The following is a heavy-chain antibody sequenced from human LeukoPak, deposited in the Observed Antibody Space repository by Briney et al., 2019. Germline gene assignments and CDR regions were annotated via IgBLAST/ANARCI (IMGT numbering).Heavy chain of an antibody. V-gene: IGHV3-48*03. CDR2: ISSSGTTI. D-gene: IGHD2-2*01. CDR3: ARDGLGYCSSTSCYYYYMDV. J-gene: IGHJ6*03. CDR1: GFTFSSYE. Sequence: PGGSLRLSCAASGFTFSSYEMTWVRQAPGKGLEWVSHISSSGTTIYYADSVKGRFTISRDNAKNSLYLQMNSLRAEDTAVYYCARDGLGYCSSTSCYYYYMDVWGKGTTVTVSS.